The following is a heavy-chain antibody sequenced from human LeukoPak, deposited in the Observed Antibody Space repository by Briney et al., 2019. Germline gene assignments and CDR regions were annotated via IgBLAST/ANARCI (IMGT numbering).Heavy chain of an antibody. CDR2: ISAYNGNT. V-gene: IGHV1-18*01. Sequence: ASVKVSCKASGYTFTSYCISWVRQPPGQERDWMGWISAYNGNTNYEQKLQGRVNKTTDTSTRTAYIELSSLRSDDTAVYYCARDAFAGGTDYWGQGTLVTVSS. J-gene: IGHJ4*02. CDR3: ARDAFAGGTDY. CDR1: GYTFTSYC. D-gene: IGHD4-23*01.